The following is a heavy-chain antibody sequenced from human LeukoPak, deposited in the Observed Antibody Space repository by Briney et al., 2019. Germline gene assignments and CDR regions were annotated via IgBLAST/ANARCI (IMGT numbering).Heavy chain of an antibody. CDR3: AKRDAANSKGIDY. CDR1: GFTFSHCA. V-gene: IGHV3-23*01. J-gene: IGHJ4*02. CDR2: IGGRGDTT. Sequence: GGSLRLSCAASGFTFSHCAMSWVRQAPGKGLEWVSAIGGRGDTTYYADSVKGRFTISRDNSKNTLYLQMNSLRAEDTAVYFCAKRDAANSKGIDYWGQGTLVTVSS. D-gene: IGHD4/OR15-4a*01.